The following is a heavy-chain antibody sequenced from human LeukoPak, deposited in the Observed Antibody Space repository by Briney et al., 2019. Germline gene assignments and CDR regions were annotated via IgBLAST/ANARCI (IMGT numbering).Heavy chain of an antibody. D-gene: IGHD2-8*01. CDR2: ISGSGGST. CDR3: AKDRSCVNGVCHGDYYY. Sequence: PGGSLRLSCAASGFIFSSYAMSWVRQAPGKGLEWVSTISGSGGSTYYADSVKGRFTISRDNSKNTVYLQMNSLRAEDTAVYYCAKDRSCVNGVCHGDYYYWGQGTLVTVAS. V-gene: IGHV3-23*01. CDR1: GFIFSSYA. J-gene: IGHJ4*02.